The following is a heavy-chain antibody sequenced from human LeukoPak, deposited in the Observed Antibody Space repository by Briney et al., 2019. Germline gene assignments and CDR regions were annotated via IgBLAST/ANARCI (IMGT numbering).Heavy chain of an antibody. CDR3: ARMAVGALDY. J-gene: IGHJ4*01. CDR1: GFTFSSYG. Sequence: GGSLRLSCAASGFTFSSYGMHWVRQAPGKGLEWVAVIWYDGSNKYYADSVKGRFTISRDNSKNTLYLQMNSLRAEDTAVYYCARMAVGALDYWGQEPWSPSPQ. V-gene: IGHV3-33*01. D-gene: IGHD1-26*01. CDR2: IWYDGSNK.